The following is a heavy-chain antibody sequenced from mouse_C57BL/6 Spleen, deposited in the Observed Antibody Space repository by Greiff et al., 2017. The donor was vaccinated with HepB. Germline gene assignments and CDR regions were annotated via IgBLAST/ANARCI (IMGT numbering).Heavy chain of an antibody. D-gene: IGHD1-1*01. CDR3: ARHYGSSYFDY. CDR1: GSTFPSSW. J-gene: IGHJ2*01. CDR2: IDPNSGGT. Sequence: QVQLQQPGAELVKPGASVKLSCKASGSTFPSSWMHWVKQRPGRGLEGIGRIDPNSGGTKYNEKFKSKATLTVDKPSSPAYRQLSSLTSEDSAVYYCARHYGSSYFDYWGQGTTLTVSS. V-gene: IGHV1-72*01.